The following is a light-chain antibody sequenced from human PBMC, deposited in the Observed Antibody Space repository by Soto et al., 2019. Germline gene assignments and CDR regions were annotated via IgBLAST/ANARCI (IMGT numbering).Light chain of an antibody. Sequence: DIVMTQSPDSLAVSLGERATINCKSSQSVLYSSTNKNYLAWYQHKTGQPPKLLIYWASTREYGVPDRFSGSGSGTDFTLTITSLQAEDVAVYSCQQFYSTPWTFGQGTKVEIQ. J-gene: IGKJ1*01. V-gene: IGKV4-1*01. CDR2: WAS. CDR3: QQFYSTPWT. CDR1: QSVLYSSTNKNY.